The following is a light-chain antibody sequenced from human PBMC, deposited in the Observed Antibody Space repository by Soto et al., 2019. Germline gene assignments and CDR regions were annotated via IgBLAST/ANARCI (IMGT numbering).Light chain of an antibody. CDR2: AAS. V-gene: IGKV1-9*01. J-gene: IGKJ1*01. Sequence: DIQLTQSPSFLSASVGDRVTITCRASQGISSYLAWYQQKPRKAPKLLIYAASTLQYGVPSRFSGSGSGTEFTLTISSLQPEDFATYYCQQVNSYPRAFGKGTKVEIK. CDR3: QQVNSYPRA. CDR1: QGISSY.